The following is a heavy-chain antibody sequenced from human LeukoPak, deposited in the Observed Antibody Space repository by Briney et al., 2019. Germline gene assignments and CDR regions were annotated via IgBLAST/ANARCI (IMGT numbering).Heavy chain of an antibody. J-gene: IGHJ4*02. CDR2: IYYSGGT. CDR1: GGSISSSNYY. V-gene: IGHV4-61*01. CDR3: ARVTYNYDRHVDY. D-gene: IGHD3-22*01. Sequence: PSETLSLTCTVSGGSISSSNYYWSWIRQPPGKGLEWIGYIYYSGGTNYNPSLKSRVAISVDTSKNQFSLKLSSVTAADTAVYYCARVTYNYDRHVDYWGQGTLVTVSS.